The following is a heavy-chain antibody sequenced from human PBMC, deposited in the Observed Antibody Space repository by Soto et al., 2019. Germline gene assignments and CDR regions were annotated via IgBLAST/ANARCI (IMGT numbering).Heavy chain of an antibody. V-gene: IGHV3-30-3*01. CDR3: ARFSRGLGFDY. J-gene: IGHJ4*02. Sequence: GGSLRLSCAASGFTFSSYAMHWVRQAPGKGLEWVAVISYDGSNKYYADSVKGRFTISRDNSKNTLYLQMNSLRAEDTAVYYCARFSRGLGFDYWGQGTLVTVSS. CDR2: ISYDGSNK. D-gene: IGHD3-10*01. CDR1: GFTFSSYA.